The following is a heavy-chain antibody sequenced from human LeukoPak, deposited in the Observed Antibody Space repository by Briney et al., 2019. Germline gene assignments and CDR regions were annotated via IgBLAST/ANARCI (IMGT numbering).Heavy chain of an antibody. V-gene: IGHV3-23*01. CDR3: AKAYSVHYYCGMDV. CDR2: ISGSGGST. CDR1: GFTFSSYA. J-gene: IGHJ6*02. Sequence: GGSLRLSCAASGFTFSSYAMSWVRQAPGKGLEWVSAISGSGGSTYYADSVKGRFTISRDNSKNTLYLQMNSLRAEDTAVYYCAKAYSVHYYCGMDVWGQGTTVTVSS. D-gene: IGHD2-15*01.